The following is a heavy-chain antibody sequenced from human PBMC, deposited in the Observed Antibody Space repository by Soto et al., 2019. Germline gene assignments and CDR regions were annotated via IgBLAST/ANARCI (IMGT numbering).Heavy chain of an antibody. Sequence: EVLLVESGGGLVQPDRPLRLSCEASGFNFENYAMHWVRQAQGKGLEWVSAISWNSGQLDYAGSVRGRFTISRDNGKNSLYLEMNSLRPDDTALYFCAKDKSTGEYSYYRYMDVWGRGTTVIVSS. CDR2: ISWNSGQL. CDR1: GFNFENYA. V-gene: IGHV3-9*01. J-gene: IGHJ6*03. D-gene: IGHD4-17*01. CDR3: AKDKSTGEYSYYRYMDV.